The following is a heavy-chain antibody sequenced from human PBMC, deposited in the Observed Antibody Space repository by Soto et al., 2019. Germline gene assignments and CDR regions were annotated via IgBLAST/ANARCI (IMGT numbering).Heavy chain of an antibody. V-gene: IGHV4-31*03. CDR2: IYYSGST. Sequence: QVQLQESGPGLVKPSQTLSLTCTVSGGSISSGGYYWSWIRQHPGKGLEWIGYIYYSGSTYYNPYPTRRVTSSVCTSKKQLPLKLCAATSAETAVYYCVRERGGGIVVVPAAIPNWFDLWGQGTLVTVSS. CDR3: VRERGGGIVVVPAAIPNWFDL. J-gene: IGHJ5*02. D-gene: IGHD2-2*01. CDR1: GGSISSGGYY.